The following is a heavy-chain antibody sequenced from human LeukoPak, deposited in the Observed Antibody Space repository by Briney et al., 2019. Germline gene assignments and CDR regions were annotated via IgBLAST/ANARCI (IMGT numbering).Heavy chain of an antibody. Sequence: PGGSLRLSCAASGFTFSSYGMHWVRQAPGKGLEWVAVISYDGSNKYYADSVKGRFTISRDNSKNTLYLQMNSLRAEDTAVYYCAKDSASLQYDFWSGWTSSAFDIWGQGTMVTVSS. D-gene: IGHD3-3*01. J-gene: IGHJ3*02. CDR2: ISYDGSNK. CDR1: GFTFSSYG. V-gene: IGHV3-30*18. CDR3: AKDSASLQYDFWSGWTSSAFDI.